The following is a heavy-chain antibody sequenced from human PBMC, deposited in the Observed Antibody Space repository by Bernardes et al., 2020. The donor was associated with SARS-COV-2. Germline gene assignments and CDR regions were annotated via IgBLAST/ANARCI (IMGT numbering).Heavy chain of an antibody. CDR3: AKDALRFSRDGMDV. D-gene: IGHD3-3*01. CDR2: ISYDGSNK. J-gene: IGHJ6*02. CDR1: GFTFSSYG. V-gene: IGHV3-30*18. Sequence: SLRLSCAASGFTFSSYGMHWVRQAPGKGLEWVAVISYDGSNKYYADSVKGRFTISRDNSKNTLYLQMNSLRAEDTAVYYCAKDALRFSRDGMDVWGQGTTVTVSS.